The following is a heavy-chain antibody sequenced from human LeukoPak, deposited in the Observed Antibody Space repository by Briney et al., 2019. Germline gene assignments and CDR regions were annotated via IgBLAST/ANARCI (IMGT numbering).Heavy chain of an antibody. J-gene: IGHJ4*02. D-gene: IGHD6-19*01. V-gene: IGHV4-34*01. CDR3: GRGELYSSGWDSDY. CDR1: GGSFSGYY. Sequence: SETLSLTCAVYGGSFSGYYWSWIRQLPGKGLEWIGEINHSGSTNYNPSLKSRVTISVDTSKNQFSLKLSSVTAAERAVYYWGRGELYSSGWDSDYWAREPWSPSPQ. CDR2: INHSGST.